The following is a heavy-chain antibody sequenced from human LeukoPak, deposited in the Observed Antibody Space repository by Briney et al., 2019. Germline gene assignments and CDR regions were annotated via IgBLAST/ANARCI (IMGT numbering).Heavy chain of an antibody. CDR3: AKGGSSGWYFDY. D-gene: IGHD6-19*01. J-gene: IGHJ4*02. CDR2: VRYDGSNK. Sequence: GGSLRLSCAASGFTFSSYGMHWVRQAPGEGLEWVAFVRYDGSNKYYADSVKGRFTISRDNSKNTLYLQMNSLRAEDTAVYYCAKGGSSGWYFDYWGQGTLVTVSS. V-gene: IGHV3-30*02. CDR1: GFTFSSYG.